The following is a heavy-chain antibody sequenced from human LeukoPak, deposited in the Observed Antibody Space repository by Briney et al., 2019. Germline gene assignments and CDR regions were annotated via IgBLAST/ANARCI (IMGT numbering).Heavy chain of an antibody. Sequence: GGSLRLSCAASGFTFSNYAMSWVRQAPGKGLEWVSAISGSGGNTYYADSVKGRFTISRDNSKNTVYLQMNSLRAEDTAVYYCAKRLSASDWFEVDYWGQGTLVTVSS. CDR2: ISGSGGNT. CDR1: GFTFSNYA. V-gene: IGHV3-23*01. D-gene: IGHD3-9*01. CDR3: AKRLSASDWFEVDY. J-gene: IGHJ4*02.